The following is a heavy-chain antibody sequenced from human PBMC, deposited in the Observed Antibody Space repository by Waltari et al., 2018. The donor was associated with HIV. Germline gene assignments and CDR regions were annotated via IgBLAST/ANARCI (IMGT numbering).Heavy chain of an antibody. V-gene: IGHV4-59*02. Sequence: QMQLQESGPGVVKPSETLSLTCTVSGSVSGYYWSWIRQPPGKGLEWIGYIYDSGSTTYYTSLKSRVTISIATSKNQFSLKLSSVTAADAAIYYCASVHKWKPRGGAFDLWGRGTMVTVSS. CDR1: GSVSGYY. J-gene: IGHJ3*01. D-gene: IGHD1-20*01. CDR2: IYDSGST. CDR3: ASVHKWKPRGGAFDL.